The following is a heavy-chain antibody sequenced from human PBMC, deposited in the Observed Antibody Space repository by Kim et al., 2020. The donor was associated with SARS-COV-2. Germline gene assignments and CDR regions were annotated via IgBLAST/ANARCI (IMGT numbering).Heavy chain of an antibody. Sequence: DVGKGRFTISRDNAKNSLYLQMNSLRAEDTALYYCAKSSGYGDYFYGMDVWGQGTTVTVSS. CDR3: AKSSGYGDYFYGMDV. D-gene: IGHD3-3*01. V-gene: IGHV3-9*01. J-gene: IGHJ6*02.